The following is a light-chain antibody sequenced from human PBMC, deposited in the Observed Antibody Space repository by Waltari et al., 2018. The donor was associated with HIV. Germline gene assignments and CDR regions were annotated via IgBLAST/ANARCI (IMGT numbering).Light chain of an antibody. CDR1: QSVSSN. Sequence: EIVMTQSPATLSVSPGERATLSCSASQSVSSNLAWYQQKPGQAPRLLIYGASTRATGIPARFSGSGSGTEFTLTISSLQSEDFAVYYCQQYNNWPLYTFGQGTKLEIK. V-gene: IGKV3-15*01. CDR3: QQYNNWPLYT. J-gene: IGKJ2*01. CDR2: GAS.